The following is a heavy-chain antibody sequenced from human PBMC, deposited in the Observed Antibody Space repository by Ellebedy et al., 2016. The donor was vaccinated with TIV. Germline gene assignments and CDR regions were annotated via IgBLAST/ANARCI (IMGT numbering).Heavy chain of an antibody. Sequence: GGSLRLSCSVSGFTVNSNYMSWVRQAPGKGLEWVSLINIDDTTYYADSVKGRFTISRDNSKHTLLLQMNSLRAEDTAVYYCARETFNDVDLKVWGVLDIWGRGTMVTVSS. CDR2: INIDDTT. CDR3: ARETFNDVDLKVWGVLDI. J-gene: IGHJ3*02. V-gene: IGHV3-66*01. CDR1: GFTVNSNY. D-gene: IGHD2-15*01.